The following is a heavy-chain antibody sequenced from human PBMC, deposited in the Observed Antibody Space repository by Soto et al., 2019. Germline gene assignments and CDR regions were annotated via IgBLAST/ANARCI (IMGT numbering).Heavy chain of an antibody. V-gene: IGHV2-5*02. CDR1: GFSLSTSGVG. CDR2: IYWDDDK. Sequence: GSGPTLVNPTQTLTLTCTFSGFSLSTSGVGVGWIRQPPGKALEWLALIYWDDDKRYSPSLKSRLTITKDTSKNQVVLTMTNMDPVDTATYYCARYVVVVAATLNWFDPWGQGTLVTVSS. D-gene: IGHD2-15*01. J-gene: IGHJ5*02. CDR3: ARYVVVVAATLNWFDP.